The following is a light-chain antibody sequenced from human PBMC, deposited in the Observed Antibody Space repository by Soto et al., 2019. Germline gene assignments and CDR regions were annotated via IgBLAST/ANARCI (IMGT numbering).Light chain of an antibody. V-gene: IGKV3-15*01. CDR1: QSVSNN. CDR3: QPYNNWWT. J-gene: IGKJ1*01. Sequence: EIVMTQSPATLSASPGERATLSCRASQSVSNNLACYHQKPGQAPRLLIYGASTRATGIPARFSGSGSGTEFTLTISSLQPEDFAVYYCQPYNNWWTFGQGTKGEIK. CDR2: GAS.